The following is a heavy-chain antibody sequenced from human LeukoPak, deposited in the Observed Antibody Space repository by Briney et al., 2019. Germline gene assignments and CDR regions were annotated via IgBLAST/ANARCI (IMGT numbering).Heavy chain of an antibody. J-gene: IGHJ4*02. V-gene: IGHV3-15*01. D-gene: IGHD3-3*01. CDR2: IKSKTDGGTT. CDR3: TTDAYYDLWSGYSAFDY. CDR1: GFTFSNAW. Sequence: GGSLRLSCAASGFTFSNAWMSWVRQAPGKGLEWVGRIKSKTDGGTTDYAAPVKGRFTISRDNSKNPRYLQMNSLKTEDTAVYYCTTDAYYDLWSGYSAFDYWGQGTLVTVSS.